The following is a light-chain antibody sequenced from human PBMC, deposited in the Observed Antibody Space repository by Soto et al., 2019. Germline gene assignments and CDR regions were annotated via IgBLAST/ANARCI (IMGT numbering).Light chain of an antibody. V-gene: IGKV1-17*02. CDR1: RDVGSD. Sequence: QMTQSPSSLSASVGEKIIITCRASRDVGSDVSWYQQKPGQAPKLLIYAASNLYTGVPSRFSGSGSGTEFTLTISNLQPDDFATYYCQQYNSYSNTFGQGTKVDIK. J-gene: IGKJ2*01. CDR2: AAS. CDR3: QQYNSYSNT.